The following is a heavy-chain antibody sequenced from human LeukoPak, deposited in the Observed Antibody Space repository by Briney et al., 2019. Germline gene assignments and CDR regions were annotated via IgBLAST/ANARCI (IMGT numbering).Heavy chain of an antibody. CDR2: ISAYNGNT. V-gene: IGHV1-18*01. CDR3: ARDEGVVAATKYYYYGMDV. Sequence: GASVNVSCKASGYTFTSYGISWVRQAPGQGLEWMGWISAYNGNTNYAQKLQGRVTMTTDTSTSTAYMELRSLRSDDTAVYYCARDEGVVAATKYYYYGMDVWGQGTTVTVSS. CDR1: GYTFTSYG. D-gene: IGHD2-15*01. J-gene: IGHJ6*02.